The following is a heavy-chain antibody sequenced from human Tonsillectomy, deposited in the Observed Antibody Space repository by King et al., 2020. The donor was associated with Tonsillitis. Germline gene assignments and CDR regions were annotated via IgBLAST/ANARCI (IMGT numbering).Heavy chain of an antibody. CDR1: GFTFSSYW. CDR2: INSDGSST. J-gene: IGHJ2*01. D-gene: IGHD2-21*02. CDR3: ARGIGCGRDCYVSYSDL. Sequence: VQLVESGGGLVQPGGSLRLSCAASGFTFSSYWMHWVRQAPGKGLVWVSRINSDGSSTCYADSVKGRFTISRDNAKNTLYLQMNSLRAEDTAVYYCARGIGCGRDCYVSYSDLWGRGTLVTLSS. V-gene: IGHV3-74*01.